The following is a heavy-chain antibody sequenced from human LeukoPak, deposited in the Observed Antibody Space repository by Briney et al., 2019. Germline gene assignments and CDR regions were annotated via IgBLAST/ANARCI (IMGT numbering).Heavy chain of an antibody. Sequence: SETLSLTCTVSGGSITSGTYYWGWIRQPPGKGLEWIGNMYYSGSPYHNPSLKSRVTISVDTSKNQFSLKLNSVTASDTAVYYCVGSTTVTTWFDYWGQGTLVTVSS. D-gene: IGHD4-11*01. CDR3: VGSTTVTTWFDY. CDR2: MYYSGSP. V-gene: IGHV4-39*01. J-gene: IGHJ4*02. CDR1: GGSITSGTYY.